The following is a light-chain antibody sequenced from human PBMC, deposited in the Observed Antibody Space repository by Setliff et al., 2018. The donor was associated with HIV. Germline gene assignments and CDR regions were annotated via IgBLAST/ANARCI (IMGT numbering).Light chain of an antibody. V-gene: IGLV2-23*02. J-gene: IGLJ1*01. CDR3: SSYARGSTYV. Sequence: QSVLTQPASVSRSPGQSITLSCTGTSSDVGNYNLITWYQLHPDRAPKLMIYEVNKRPSGVSNRFSGSKSGNTASLTISVLQAEDEADYYCSSYARGSTYVFGTGTKVTVL. CDR1: SSDVGNYNL. CDR2: EVN.